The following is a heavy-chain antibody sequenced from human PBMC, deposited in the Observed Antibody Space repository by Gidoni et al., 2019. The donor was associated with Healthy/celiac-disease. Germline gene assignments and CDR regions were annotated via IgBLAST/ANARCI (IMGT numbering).Heavy chain of an antibody. V-gene: IGHV3-49*05. D-gene: IGHD1-1*01. CDR1: GFTFGAYA. CDR2: IRSKAYGGTT. CDR3: TRLIAWNPGLVPYGMDV. Sequence: EVQLVESGGGLVKPGRSLRLSCTASGFTFGAYAMSWFRQAPGKGLEWVGFIRSKAYGGTTEYAASVKGRVTISRDDSKSIAYLQMNSLKTEDTAVYYCTRLIAWNPGLVPYGMDVWGQGTTVTVSS. J-gene: IGHJ6*02.